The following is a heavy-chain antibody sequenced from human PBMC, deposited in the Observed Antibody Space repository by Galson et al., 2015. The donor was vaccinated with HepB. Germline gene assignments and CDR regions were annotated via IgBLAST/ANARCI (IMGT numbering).Heavy chain of an antibody. V-gene: IGHV7-4-1*02. Sequence: SVKVSCKASGYTFTSYAMNWVRQAPGQGLGWMGWINTNTGNPTYAQGFTGRFVFSLDTSVSTAYLQISSLKAEDTAVYYCARAGDGWWELPLRYFDYWGQGTLVTVSS. CDR1: GYTFTSYA. D-gene: IGHD2-15*01. CDR3: ARAGDGWWELPLRYFDY. CDR2: INTNTGNP. J-gene: IGHJ4*02.